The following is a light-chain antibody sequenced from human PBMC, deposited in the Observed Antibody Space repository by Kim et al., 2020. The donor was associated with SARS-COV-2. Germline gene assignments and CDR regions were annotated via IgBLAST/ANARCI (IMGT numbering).Light chain of an antibody. CDR1: SRDVGNYNL. V-gene: IGLV2-23*02. CDR2: EVS. CDR3: CSYAGSSAFVI. Sequence: SITISCPGTSRDVGNYNLVSWYQQRPGKAPNLIIFEVSKRPSGVSNRFSGSKSGDTASLTISGLQAEDESDYYCCSYAGSSAFVIFGGGTQLTVL. J-gene: IGLJ2*01.